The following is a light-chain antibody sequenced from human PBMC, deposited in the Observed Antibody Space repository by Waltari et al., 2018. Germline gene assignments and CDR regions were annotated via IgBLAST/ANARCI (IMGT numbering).Light chain of an antibody. J-gene: IGKJ5*01. V-gene: IGKV3-11*01. CDR3: QQRRTWPSIT. CDR2: DAS. CDR1: QSVGGN. Sequence: EIVLTQSPATLSLSPGQRGTLSCRASQSVGGNLAWYQQKRGQAPRLLIYDASNRATSIPARCSGSGSATDFTLTISSLEPEDFAVYYCQQRRTWPSITFGQGTRLDI.